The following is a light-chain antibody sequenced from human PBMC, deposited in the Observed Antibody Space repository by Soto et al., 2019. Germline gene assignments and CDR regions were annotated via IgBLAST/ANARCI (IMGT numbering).Light chain of an antibody. CDR1: SRDIGNCRL. CDR3: CSYAYNTTYV. Sequence: SALAQPASVSGSPGQSITISCTGTSRDIGNCRLVSWYQRHPGKVPKAVMFEVNKRPSCVSNRLSGSRSGKTASLTISGLHTEDEAEYYCCSYAYNTTYVFGSGTKVTV. V-gene: IGLV2-23*02. CDR2: EVN. J-gene: IGLJ1*01.